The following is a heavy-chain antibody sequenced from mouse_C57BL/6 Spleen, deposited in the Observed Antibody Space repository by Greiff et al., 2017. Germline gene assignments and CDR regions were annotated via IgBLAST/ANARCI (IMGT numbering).Heavy chain of an antibody. J-gene: IGHJ2*01. Sequence: VQLQESGAELVRPGTSVKMSCKASGYTFTNYWIGWAKQRPGHGLEWIGDIYPGGGYTNYNEKFKGKATLTADKSSSTAYMQFSSLTSEDSAIYYCARRDYSNYGYFDYWGQGTTLTVSS. CDR3: ARRDYSNYGYFDY. V-gene: IGHV1-63*01. CDR1: GYTFTNYW. CDR2: IYPGGGYT. D-gene: IGHD2-5*01.